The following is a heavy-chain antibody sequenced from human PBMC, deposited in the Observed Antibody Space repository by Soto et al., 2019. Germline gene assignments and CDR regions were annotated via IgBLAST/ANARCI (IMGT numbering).Heavy chain of an antibody. CDR3: AKDYNWNELYYYYGMDV. Sequence: GGSLRLSCAASGFTFSSYGMHWVRQAPGKGLEWVAVISYDGSNKYYADSVKGRFTISRDNSKNTLYLQMNSLRAEDTAVYYCAKDYNWNELYYYYGMDVWGQGTTVTVSS. CDR2: ISYDGSNK. J-gene: IGHJ6*02. V-gene: IGHV3-30*18. D-gene: IGHD1-1*01. CDR1: GFTFSSYG.